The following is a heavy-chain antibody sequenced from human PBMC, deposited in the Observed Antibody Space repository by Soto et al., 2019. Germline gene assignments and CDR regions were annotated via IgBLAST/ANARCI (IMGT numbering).Heavy chain of an antibody. Sequence: ETLSLTCTVSGGSISSSSYYMSWVRQAPGKGLEWVSVIYSGGSTYYADSVKGRFTISRDNSKNTLYLQMNSLRAEDTAVYYCARDIRGIAASWGQGTLVTVSS. V-gene: IGHV3-66*01. D-gene: IGHD6-25*01. CDR1: GGSISSSSYY. CDR3: ARDIRGIAAS. J-gene: IGHJ4*02. CDR2: IYSGGST.